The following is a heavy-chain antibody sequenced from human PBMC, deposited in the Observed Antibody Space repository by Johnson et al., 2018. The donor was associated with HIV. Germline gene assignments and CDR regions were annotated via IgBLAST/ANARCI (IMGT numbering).Heavy chain of an antibody. CDR1: GLNFSDYS. CDR3: ARDQGYPEPAFDI. Sequence: VQLVEYGGGVVQPGRSMRLSCAASGLNFSDYSMHWVRQAPGKGLEWISYISGSGSTIYYADSVKGRFTISRDNAKNSLCLQMNSLRAEDTAVYYCARDQGYPEPAFDIWGQGTMVTVSS. D-gene: IGHD1-14*01. J-gene: IGHJ3*02. V-gene: IGHV3-48*04. CDR2: ISGSGSTI.